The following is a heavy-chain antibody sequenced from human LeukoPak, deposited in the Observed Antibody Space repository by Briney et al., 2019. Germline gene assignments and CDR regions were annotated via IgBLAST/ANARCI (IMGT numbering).Heavy chain of an antibody. CDR2: IRSSSSYI. CDR3: AKDAYYYDSSGYPALYYYGMDV. Sequence: GSLRLSCAASGFSFSSYTMNWVRQAPGKGLEWVSSIRSSSSYIYYADSLKGRFTISRDNGKNSLYLQMNSLRAEDTAVYYCAKDAYYYDSSGYPALYYYGMDVWGQGTTVTVSS. CDR1: GFSFSSYT. D-gene: IGHD3-22*01. V-gene: IGHV3-21*01. J-gene: IGHJ6*02.